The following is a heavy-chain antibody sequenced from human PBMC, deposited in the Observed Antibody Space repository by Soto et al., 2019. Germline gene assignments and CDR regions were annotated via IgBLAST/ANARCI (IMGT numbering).Heavy chain of an antibody. V-gene: IGHV2-70*01. CDR1: GFSLSTSGMC. J-gene: IGHJ6*02. Sequence: SGPTLVNPTQTLTLTCTFSGFSLSTSGMCVSWIRQPPGKALEWLALIDWDDDKYYSTSLKTRLTISKDTSKNQVVLTMTNMDPVDTATYYCARIIWDTMVRGVSTLDYGKDVWGQGTTVTVSS. CDR2: IDWDDDK. CDR3: ARIIWDTMVRGVSTLDYGKDV. D-gene: IGHD3-10*01.